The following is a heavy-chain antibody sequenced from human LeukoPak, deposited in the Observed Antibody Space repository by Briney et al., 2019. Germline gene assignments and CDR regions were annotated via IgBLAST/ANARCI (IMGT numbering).Heavy chain of an antibody. D-gene: IGHD2-15*01. CDR1: GYTLTELS. Sequence: ASVKVSCKVSGYTLTELSMHWVRQAPGKGLEWVGGFDPEDGETIYAQKFQGRVTMTEDTSTDTAYMELSSLRSEDTAVYYCATFPKYCSGGSCYFIDWFDSWGQGTLVTVSS. V-gene: IGHV1-24*01. CDR2: FDPEDGET. J-gene: IGHJ5*01. CDR3: ATFPKYCSGGSCYFIDWFDS.